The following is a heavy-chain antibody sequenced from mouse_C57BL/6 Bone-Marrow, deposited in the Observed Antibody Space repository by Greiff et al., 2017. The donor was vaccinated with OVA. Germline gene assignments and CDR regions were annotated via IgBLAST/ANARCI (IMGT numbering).Heavy chain of an antibody. CDR3: ARSLYGNYPYWYFDV. J-gene: IGHJ1*03. V-gene: IGHV5-12*01. D-gene: IGHD2-1*01. CDR1: GFTFSDYY. Sequence: EVHLVESGGGLVQPGGSLKLSCAASGFTFSDYYMYWVRQTPEKRLEWVAYISNGGGSTYYPDTVQGRFTISRDNAKNTLYLQMSRLKSEDTAMYYCARSLYGNYPYWYFDVWGTGTTVTVSS. CDR2: ISNGGGST.